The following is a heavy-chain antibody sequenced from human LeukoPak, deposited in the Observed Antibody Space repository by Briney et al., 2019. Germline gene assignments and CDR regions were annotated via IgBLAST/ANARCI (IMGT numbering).Heavy chain of an antibody. CDR2: INHSGST. Sequence: SETLSLTCAVYGGSFSGYYWSWIRQPPGKGLEWIGEINHSGSTNYNPSLKSRVTISADTSKNQFSLKLSSVAAADTAVYYCRIVVVVAATISGPDDYWGQGTLVTVSS. V-gene: IGHV4-34*01. CDR1: GGSFSGYY. J-gene: IGHJ4*02. CDR3: RIVVVVAATISGPDDY. D-gene: IGHD2-15*01.